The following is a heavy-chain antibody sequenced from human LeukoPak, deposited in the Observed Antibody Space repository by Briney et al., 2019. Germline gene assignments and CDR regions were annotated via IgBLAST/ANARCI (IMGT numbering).Heavy chain of an antibody. CDR3: ASQDYYYYYMDV. Sequence: ASVKVSCKASGYTFTSYDINWVRQATGQGLEWMGWMNPNSGNTGYAQKFQGRVTMTRNTSISTAYMELSSLRSEDTAVYHCASQDYYYYYMDVWGKGTTVTVSS. V-gene: IGHV1-8*01. CDR1: GYTFTSYD. J-gene: IGHJ6*03. CDR2: MNPNSGNT.